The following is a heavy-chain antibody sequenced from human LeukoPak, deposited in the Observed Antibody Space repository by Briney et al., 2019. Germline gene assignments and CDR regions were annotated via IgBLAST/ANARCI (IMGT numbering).Heavy chain of an antibody. CDR2: INPSGGST. J-gene: IGHJ4*02. Sequence: ASVKVSCKASGYTFTAYYIHWVRQAPGQGLEWMGIINPSGGSTSYAQKFQGRVTMTRDMSTSTVYMELSSLRSEDTAVYYCARAARTGTTGAFDYWGQGTLVTVSS. CDR1: GYTFTAYY. V-gene: IGHV1-46*01. D-gene: IGHD1-1*01. CDR3: ARAARTGTTGAFDY.